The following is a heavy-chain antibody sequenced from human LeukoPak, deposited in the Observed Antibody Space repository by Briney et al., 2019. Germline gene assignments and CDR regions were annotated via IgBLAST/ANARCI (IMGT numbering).Heavy chain of an antibody. Sequence: SVKVSCKASGGTFSSYAISWVRQAPGQGLEWMGGIIPIFGTANYAQKFQGRVTITADESTSTAYMELSSLRSEDTAVYYCARRRLIVANLSPYYYYYYGMDVWGQGTTVTVSS. CDR1: GGTFSSYA. V-gene: IGHV1-69*13. CDR2: IIPIFGTA. D-gene: IGHD5-12*01. CDR3: ARRRLIVANLSPYYYYYYGMDV. J-gene: IGHJ6*02.